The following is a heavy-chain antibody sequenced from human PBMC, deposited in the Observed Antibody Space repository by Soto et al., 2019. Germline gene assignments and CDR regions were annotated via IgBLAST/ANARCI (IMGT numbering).Heavy chain of an antibody. CDR1: GYTFTSYA. CDR2: INAGNGNT. CDR3: ARDPWGYYSMDV. D-gene: IGHD3-16*01. Sequence: QVQLVQSGAEVKKPGASVKVSCKASGYTFTSYAMHWVRQAPGQRLEWMGWINAGNGNTKYSQKFQGRVTITRDTSASIAYMELSSLRSEDTAVYYCARDPWGYYSMDVWGQGTTVTVSS. J-gene: IGHJ6*02. V-gene: IGHV1-3*01.